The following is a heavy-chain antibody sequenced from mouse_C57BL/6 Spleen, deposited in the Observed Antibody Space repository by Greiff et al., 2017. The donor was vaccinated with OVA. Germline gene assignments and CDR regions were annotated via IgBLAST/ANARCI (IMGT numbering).Heavy chain of an antibody. D-gene: IGHD2-3*01. Sequence: VQLKQSGPELVKPGASVKISCKASGYSFTGYYMNWVKQSPEKSLEWIGEFNPSTGGTTYNQKFKAKATLTVDKSSSTAYMQLKSLTSEDSAVYYCARGLLPHYYAMDYWGQGTSVTVSS. CDR2: FNPSTGGT. V-gene: IGHV1-42*01. CDR3: ARGLLPHYYAMDY. CDR1: GYSFTGYY. J-gene: IGHJ4*01.